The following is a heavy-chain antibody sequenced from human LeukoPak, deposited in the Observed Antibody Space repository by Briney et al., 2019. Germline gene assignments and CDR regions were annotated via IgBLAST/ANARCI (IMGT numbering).Heavy chain of an antibody. CDR1: GFSLITSGMC. CDR3: ARISAYGDYYFDY. V-gene: IGHV2-70*01. J-gene: IGHJ4*02. CDR2: IDWDDDK. D-gene: IGHD4-17*01. Sequence: ESGPALVKPTQTLTLTCTFSGFSLITSGMCVSWIRQPPGKALEWLALIDWDDDKYYSTSLKTRLTISKDAFKNQVVLTMTNMDLVDTATYYCARISAYGDYYFDYWGQGTLVTVSS.